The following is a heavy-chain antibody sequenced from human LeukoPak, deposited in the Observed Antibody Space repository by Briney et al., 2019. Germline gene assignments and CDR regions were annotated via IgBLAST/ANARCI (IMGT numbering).Heavy chain of an antibody. D-gene: IGHD6-13*01. CDR2: INTNTGNP. CDR1: GYTFTSYA. Sequence: ASVKVSCRASGYTFTSYAMNWVRQAPGQGLEWMGWINTNTGNPTYAQGFTGRFVFSLDTSVSTAYLQISSLKAEDTAVYYCARDGGRGIAAAQDIWGQGTMVTVSS. J-gene: IGHJ3*02. CDR3: ARDGGRGIAAAQDI. V-gene: IGHV7-4-1*02.